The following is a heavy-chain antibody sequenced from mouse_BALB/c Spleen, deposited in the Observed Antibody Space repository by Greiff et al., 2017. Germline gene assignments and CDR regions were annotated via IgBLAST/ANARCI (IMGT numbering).Heavy chain of an antibody. D-gene: IGHD1-1*01. CDR2: ISSGGSYT. CDR1: GFTFSSYA. Sequence: EVKVVESGGGLVKPGGSLKLSCAASGFTFSSYAMSWVRQTPEKRLEWVATISSGGSYTYYPDSVKGRFTISRDNAKNTLYLQMSSLRSEDTAMYYCASPYYGSSSYYAMDYWGQGTSVTVSS. CDR3: ASPYYGSSSYYAMDY. V-gene: IGHV5-9-3*01. J-gene: IGHJ4*01.